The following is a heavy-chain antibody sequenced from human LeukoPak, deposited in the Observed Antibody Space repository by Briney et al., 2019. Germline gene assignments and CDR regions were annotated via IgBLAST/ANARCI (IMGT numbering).Heavy chain of an antibody. CDR3: ARDMWGADY. CDR2: IKEDENER. D-gene: IGHD1-26*01. V-gene: IGHV3-7*01. Sequence: GGSLRLSCAASGFTFDKYTIIWLRQAPGKGLEWLANIKEDENERNYVDSVKGRFTISRDNTKNSVYLQMNSLRAEDTAIYYCARDMWGADYWGQGTLVTVSS. J-gene: IGHJ4*02. CDR1: GFTFDKYT.